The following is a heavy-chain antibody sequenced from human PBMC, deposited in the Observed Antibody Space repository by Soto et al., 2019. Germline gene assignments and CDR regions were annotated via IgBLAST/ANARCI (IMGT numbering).Heavy chain of an antibody. D-gene: IGHD3-22*01. CDR2: IWYDGRNK. CDR3: ARAHYDSSGYSTLDV. J-gene: IGHJ3*01. Sequence: GGSLRLSCAASGFTFRGYNMHWVRQAPGKGLEWVALIWYDGRNKYYVESVKGRFIISRDNSKNTLYPQTNSLRAEDTAVYYCARAHYDSSGYSTLDVWGQGTMVTVSS. V-gene: IGHV3-33*01. CDR1: GFTFRGYN.